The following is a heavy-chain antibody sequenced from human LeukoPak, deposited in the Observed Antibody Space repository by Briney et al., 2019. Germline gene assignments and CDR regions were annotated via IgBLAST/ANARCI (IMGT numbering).Heavy chain of an antibody. D-gene: IGHD5-18*01. CDR3: AKDHSQNFDY. Sequence: PGGSLRLSCAASGFTFSNYGMHWVRQAPGKGLEWVAFLRRDGSDKYYADSVKGRFTISRDNSKNTVYLQMNSLRPEDTAVYYCAKDHSQNFDYWGQGTLVTVSP. J-gene: IGHJ4*02. CDR1: GFTFSNYG. CDR2: LRRDGSDK. V-gene: IGHV3-30*02.